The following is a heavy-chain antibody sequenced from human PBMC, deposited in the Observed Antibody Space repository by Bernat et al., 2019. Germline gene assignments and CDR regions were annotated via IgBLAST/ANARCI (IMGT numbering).Heavy chain of an antibody. CDR2: INSDGRST. D-gene: IGHD3-10*01. J-gene: IGHJ5*02. CDR1: GFTFSSYW. Sequence: EVQLVGSGGGLVQPGGSLRLSCAASGFTFSSYWMQWVRQAPGKGLVWVSRINSDGRSTSYADSVKGRFTISRDNAKNTLYLQMNSLRAEDMAVYYCARGYDTMVHGWFDPWGQGTLVTVSS. CDR3: ARGYDTMVHGWFDP. V-gene: IGHV3-74*01.